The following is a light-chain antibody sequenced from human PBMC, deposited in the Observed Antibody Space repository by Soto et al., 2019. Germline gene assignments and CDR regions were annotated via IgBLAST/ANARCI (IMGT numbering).Light chain of an antibody. CDR3: KQFGNSPQA. J-gene: IGKJ3*01. CDR2: GAS. V-gene: IGKV3-20*01. CDR1: QSVSSSF. Sequence: EIVLTQSPGTLSLSPGERVTLSCRASQSVSSSFLAWYQQKPGQAPRLLIYGASSRATGIPDRFSGSGSGTDFTLTISRLEPEDFAVYYCKQFGNSPQAFGPGTKVDIK.